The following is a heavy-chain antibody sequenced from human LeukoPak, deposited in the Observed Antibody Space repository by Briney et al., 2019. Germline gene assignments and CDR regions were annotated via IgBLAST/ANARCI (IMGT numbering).Heavy chain of an antibody. J-gene: IGHJ4*02. CDR3: ARHPFATPFDY. CDR1: GGSISSYY. V-gene: IGHV4-59*08. CDR2: MYHTGHT. D-gene: IGHD2-15*01. Sequence: SETLSLTRTVSGGSISSYYWSWIRQPPGKGLEWIGYMYHTGHTMYNSSLKSRVTMSLDTSKNHFSLRLSSVTAADTAVYYCARHPFATPFDYWGPGTLVTVSS.